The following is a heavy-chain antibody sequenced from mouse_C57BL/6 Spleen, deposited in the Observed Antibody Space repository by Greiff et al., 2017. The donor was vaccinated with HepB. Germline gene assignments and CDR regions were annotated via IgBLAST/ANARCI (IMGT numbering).Heavy chain of an antibody. D-gene: IGHD3-2*02. CDR2: INPSSGYT. CDR1: GYTFTSYW. J-gene: IGHJ2*01. Sequence: VQLQQSGAELAKPGASVKLSCKASGYTFTSYWMHWVKPRPGQGLEWIGYINPSSGYTKYNQKFKDKATLPADKSSSTAYMQLSSLTYEDSAVYYCAYSSGNYVDYWGQGTTLTVSS. CDR3: AYSSGNYVDY. V-gene: IGHV1-7*01.